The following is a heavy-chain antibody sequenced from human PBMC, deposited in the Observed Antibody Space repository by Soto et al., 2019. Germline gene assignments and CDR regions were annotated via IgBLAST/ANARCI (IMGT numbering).Heavy chain of an antibody. CDR2: IIPIFGTA. D-gene: IGHD3-22*01. J-gene: IGHJ3*02. CDR1: GVTFSSYA. V-gene: IGHV1-69*13. Sequence: SVKVSCKASGVTFSSYAISWVRQAPGQGLEWMGGIIPIFGTANYAQKFQGRVTITADESMSTAYMELSSLRSEDTAVYYCAVLNYYDSSGYYYQAFDIWGQGTMVTVSS. CDR3: AVLNYYDSSGYYYQAFDI.